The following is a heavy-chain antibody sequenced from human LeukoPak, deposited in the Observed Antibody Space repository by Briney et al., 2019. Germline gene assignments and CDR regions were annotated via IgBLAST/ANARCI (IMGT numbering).Heavy chain of an antibody. Sequence: SETLSLTCTVSGGSISNYYWSWIRQPPGRGLEWIGYFYYTGSTNYNPSLESRVTISVDTSKNQFSLKLSSVTAADKAVYYCAREESLGYADHWGQGTLVTVSS. J-gene: IGHJ4*02. CDR1: GGSISNYY. CDR3: AREESLGYADH. D-gene: IGHD2-8*01. V-gene: IGHV4-59*01. CDR2: FYYTGST.